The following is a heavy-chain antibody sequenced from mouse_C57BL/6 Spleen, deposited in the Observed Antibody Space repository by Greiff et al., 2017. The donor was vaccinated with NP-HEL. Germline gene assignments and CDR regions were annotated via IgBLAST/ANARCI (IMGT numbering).Heavy chain of an antibody. CDR1: GYTFTSYW. CDR2: IDPSDSAT. Sequence: QVQLQQPGAELVRPGSSVKLSCKASGYTFTSYWMHWVKQRPIQGLEWIGNIDPSDSATHYNQKFKDKATLTVDKSSSTAYMQLSSLTSEDSAVYYCARRYGSSYEGYFDVWGTGTTVTVSS. V-gene: IGHV1-52*01. J-gene: IGHJ1*03. D-gene: IGHD1-1*01. CDR3: ARRYGSSYEGYFDV.